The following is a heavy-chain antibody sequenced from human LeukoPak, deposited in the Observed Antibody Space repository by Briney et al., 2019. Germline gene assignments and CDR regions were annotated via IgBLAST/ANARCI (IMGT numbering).Heavy chain of an antibody. CDR3: ARSNLIAAAGTSYFDY. D-gene: IGHD6-13*01. J-gene: IGHJ4*02. CDR1: GFTFSSYW. CDR2: IKQDGSEK. V-gene: IGHV3-7*01. Sequence: GGSLRLSCAASGFTFSSYWMSWARQAPGKGLEWVANIKQDGSEKYYVDSVKGRFTISRDNAKNSLYLQMNSLRAEDTAVYYCARSNLIAAAGTSYFDYWGQGTLVTVSS.